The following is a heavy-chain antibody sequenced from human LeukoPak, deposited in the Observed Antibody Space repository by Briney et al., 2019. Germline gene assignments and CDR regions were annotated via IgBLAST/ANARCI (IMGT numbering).Heavy chain of an antibody. J-gene: IGHJ6*03. D-gene: IGHD6-13*01. CDR1: GGSISSYY. V-gene: IGHV4-59*01. CDR3: ARGYSSSFSFYMDV. CDR2: IYYSGST. Sequence: SETLSLTCTVSGGSISSYYWSWIRQPPGKGLEWIGYIYYSGSTNYNPSLKSRVTISVDTSKSQFSLKLSSVTAADTAVYYCARGYSSSFSFYMDVWGKGTTVTVSS.